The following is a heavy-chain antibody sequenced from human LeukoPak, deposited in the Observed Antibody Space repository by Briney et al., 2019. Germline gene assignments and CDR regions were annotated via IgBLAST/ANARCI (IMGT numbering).Heavy chain of an antibody. V-gene: IGHV4-59*11. Sequence: SETLSLTCTVSGGSISSHFWNWIRQPPGKGLEWIGYIYYSGSTNYNPSLKSRVTISVDTSKIQFSLKLSSVTAADTAVYYCARIFGSGYDFRGAFDIWGQGTMVTVSS. D-gene: IGHD5-12*01. J-gene: IGHJ3*02. CDR2: IYYSGST. CDR1: GGSISSHF. CDR3: ARIFGSGYDFRGAFDI.